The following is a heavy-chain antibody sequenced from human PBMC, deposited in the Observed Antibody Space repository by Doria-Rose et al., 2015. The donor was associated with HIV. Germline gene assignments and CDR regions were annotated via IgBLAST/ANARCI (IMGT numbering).Heavy chain of an antibody. V-gene: IGHV4-31*03. Sequence: QVQLQESGPGLVKPSETLSLTCSVSGASVSSRGYYWNWIHQVPGKGLESLGYTYYTGTSDYSPSLKSRLNMAVDTSKNQFSLKLSFVTVADTAVYYCARMGSYRELDYWGQGALVIVSA. CDR2: TYYTGTS. J-gene: IGHJ4*02. CDR3: ARMGSYRELDY. D-gene: IGHD3-3*01. CDR1: GASVSSRGYY.